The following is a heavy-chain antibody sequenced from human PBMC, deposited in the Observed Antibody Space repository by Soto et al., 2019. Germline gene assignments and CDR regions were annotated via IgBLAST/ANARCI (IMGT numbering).Heavy chain of an antibody. CDR2: INAGNGNT. CDR3: ARERILLQSPDALDI. V-gene: IGHV1-3*01. J-gene: IGHJ3*02. D-gene: IGHD2-15*01. Sequence: ASVKVSCKASGYTFPSYAMHWVRQAPGQGLEWMGWINAGNGNTKYSQKLQGRVTITRDTSASTASMELSSLRSEDTAVYYCARERILLQSPDALDIWGQGTIVTVS. CDR1: GYTFPSYA.